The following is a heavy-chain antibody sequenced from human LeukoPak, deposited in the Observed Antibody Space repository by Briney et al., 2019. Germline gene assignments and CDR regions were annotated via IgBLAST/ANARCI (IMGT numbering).Heavy chain of an antibody. Sequence: GGSLRLSCAASGFTLSDYYMGWIRQAPGKGLEWVSYSSSSDSTIYYADSVKGRFAISRDNAKNSLYLQMNSLRAEDTAVYYCARRRDFIDYWGQGTLVAVSS. D-gene: IGHD3/OR15-3a*01. CDR2: SSSSDSTI. J-gene: IGHJ4*02. V-gene: IGHV3-11*01. CDR1: GFTLSDYY. CDR3: ARRRDFIDY.